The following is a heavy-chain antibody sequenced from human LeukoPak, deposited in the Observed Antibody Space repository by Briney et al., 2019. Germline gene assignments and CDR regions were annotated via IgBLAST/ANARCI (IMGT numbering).Heavy chain of an antibody. Sequence: SETLSLTCAVYGGSFSGYYWSWIRQPPGKGLEWIGEINHSGSTNYNPSLKSRVTISVDTSKNQFSLKLSSVTAADTAVYYCARDSVGDDSRGLDYWGQGTLVTVSS. CDR2: INHSGST. J-gene: IGHJ4*02. CDR1: GGSFSGYY. V-gene: IGHV4-34*01. CDR3: ARDSVGDDSRGLDY. D-gene: IGHD3-22*01.